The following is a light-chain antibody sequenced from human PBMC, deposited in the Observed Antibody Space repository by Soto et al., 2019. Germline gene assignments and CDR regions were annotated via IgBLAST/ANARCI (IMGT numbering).Light chain of an antibody. CDR1: RSFASSY. CDR3: QHYDSSPPYT. Sequence: EIVLTQSPVTLSLSPGERATLSCRASRSFASSYLGWYQQKPGQAPRLLIYAASTRATGIPDRFSGSGSATDFTLTISRLEPEDSAVYYCQHYDSSPPYTFGKGTKLES. CDR2: AAS. J-gene: IGKJ2*01. V-gene: IGKV3-20*01.